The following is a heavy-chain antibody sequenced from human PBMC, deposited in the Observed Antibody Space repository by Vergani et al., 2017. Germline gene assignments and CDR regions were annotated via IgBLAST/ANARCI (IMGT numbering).Heavy chain of an antibody. Sequence: EVQLVESGGGLVKPGGSLRLSCAASGFTFSSYSMNWVRQAPGKGLEWVSSISSSSSYIYYADSVKGRFTISRDNAKNSLYLQMNSLRAEDTAVYYCARDLYSRLLTVTAVDIWGQGTMVTVSS. CDR3: ARDLYSRLLTVTAVDI. J-gene: IGHJ3*02. V-gene: IGHV3-21*01. CDR2: ISSSSSYI. CDR1: GFTFSSYS. D-gene: IGHD3-9*01.